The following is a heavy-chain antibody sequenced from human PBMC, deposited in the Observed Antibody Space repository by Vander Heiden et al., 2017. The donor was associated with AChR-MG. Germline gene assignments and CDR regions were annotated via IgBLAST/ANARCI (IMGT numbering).Heavy chain of an antibody. CDR2: ISAYNGNT. CDR3: AREIVPGKCRDDSSGSY. Sequence: QVQLVQSGAEVKKPGASVKVSCKASGYTFTSYGISWVRQAPGQGLEWMGWISAYNGNTNYAQKLQGRVTMTTDTSTSTAYMEMRSLRSEDTAVYYCAREIVPGKCRDDSSGSYWGQGTLVTVSS. D-gene: IGHD3-22*01. J-gene: IGHJ4*02. CDR1: GYTFTSYG. V-gene: IGHV1-18*01.